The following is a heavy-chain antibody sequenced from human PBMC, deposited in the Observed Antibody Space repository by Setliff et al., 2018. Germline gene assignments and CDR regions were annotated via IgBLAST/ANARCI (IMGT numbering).Heavy chain of an antibody. J-gene: IGHJ4*02. Sequence: QPGGSLRLSCAASGFTFSNYAMGWVRQAPGKGLEWVSVIYSGGSRTYSADSVKGRFTIFRDNSRNTLHLQMNSLRAEDTAVYYCAKDQRESTGWFKLFDYWGQGVLVTVSS. CDR1: GFTFSNYA. CDR3: AKDQRESTGWFKLFDY. CDR2: IYSGGSRT. D-gene: IGHD6-19*01. V-gene: IGHV3-23*03.